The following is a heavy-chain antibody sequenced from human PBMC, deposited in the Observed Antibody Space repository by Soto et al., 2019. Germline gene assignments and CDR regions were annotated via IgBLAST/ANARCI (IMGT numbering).Heavy chain of an antibody. CDR2: IYYSGST. Sequence: LTCTVSGGSISSGGYYWSWIRQHPGKGLEWIGYIYYSGSTYYNPSLKSRVTISVDTSKNQFSLKLTSVTAADTAVYYCARLGAYYQSLDPWGPGTLVTVSS. J-gene: IGHJ5*02. V-gene: IGHV4-31*03. CDR3: ARLGAYYQSLDP. D-gene: IGHD3-22*01. CDR1: GGSISSGGYY.